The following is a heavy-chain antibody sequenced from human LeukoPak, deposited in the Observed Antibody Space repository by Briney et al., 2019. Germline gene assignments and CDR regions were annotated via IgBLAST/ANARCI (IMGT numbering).Heavy chain of an antibody. J-gene: IGHJ4*02. V-gene: IGHV3-21*01. D-gene: IGHD3-10*01. CDR2: ISSSSSYI. CDR1: GFTFSSYS. CDR3: ARGAQFYGSGSFDY. Sequence: GGSLRLSCAASGFTFSSYSMNWVRQAPGKGLEWVSSISSSSSYIYYADSVKGRFTISRDNAKNSLYLQLNSLRADDTATYYCARGAQFYGSGSFDYWGRGTLVTVSS.